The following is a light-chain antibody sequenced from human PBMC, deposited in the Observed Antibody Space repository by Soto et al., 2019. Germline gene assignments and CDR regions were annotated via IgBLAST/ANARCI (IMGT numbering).Light chain of an antibody. CDR2: EVS. V-gene: IGLV2-14*01. Sequence: SVLTPPASVSGSPGQPITLSCTGTSSYVGANNYVSWYQHHPGKAPKLLIYEVSNRPSGVSSRFSGSKSGNTASLTISGLQAEDEADYYCSSYINSITFVVFGGGTKVTVL. CDR3: SSYINSITFVV. J-gene: IGLJ2*01. CDR1: SSYVGANNY.